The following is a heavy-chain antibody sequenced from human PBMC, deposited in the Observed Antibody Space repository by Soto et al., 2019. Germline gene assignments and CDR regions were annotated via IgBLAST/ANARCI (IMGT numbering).Heavy chain of an antibody. CDR1: GFTFSTYT. CDR3: AKARCSTTTSSDPYS. D-gene: IGHD2-2*01. CDR2: ISGSGASP. V-gene: IGHV3-23*01. Sequence: GGSLRLSCAASGFTFSTYTMSWVRRAPGKGLEWVSAISGSGASPSYADSVQGRFTISRDNPKRTLYLQMNNLRAEDTAVYYCAKARCSTTTSSDPYSWGQGTLLTVSS. J-gene: IGHJ4*02.